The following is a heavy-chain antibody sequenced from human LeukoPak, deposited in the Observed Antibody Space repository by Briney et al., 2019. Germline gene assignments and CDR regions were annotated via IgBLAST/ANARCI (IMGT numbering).Heavy chain of an antibody. J-gene: IGHJ4*02. CDR2: ISSSGSTI. V-gene: IGHV3-11*01. CDR3: ARDPMTTMFDY. D-gene: IGHD5-24*01. Sequence: GGSLRLSCAASGFTFSDYYMSWIRQAPGKGLEWVSYISSSGSTIYYADSVKGRFTNSRDNAKNSLYLQMNSLRAEDTAVYYCARDPMTTMFDYWGQGTLVTVSS. CDR1: GFTFSDYY.